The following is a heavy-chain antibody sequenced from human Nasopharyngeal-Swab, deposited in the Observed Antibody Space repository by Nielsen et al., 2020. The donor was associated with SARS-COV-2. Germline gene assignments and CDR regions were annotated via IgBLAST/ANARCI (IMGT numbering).Heavy chain of an antibody. CDR1: GFTVSSNY. D-gene: IGHD3-10*01. V-gene: IGHV3-53*01. CDR2: IYSGGST. Sequence: GESLKISCAASGFTVSSNYMSWVRQAPGKGPEWVSVIYSGGSTYYADSVKGRFTISRDNSKNTLYLQMNSLRAEDTAAYYCARAWGTMGPAFDYWGQGTLVTVSS. CDR3: ARAWGTMGPAFDY. J-gene: IGHJ4*02.